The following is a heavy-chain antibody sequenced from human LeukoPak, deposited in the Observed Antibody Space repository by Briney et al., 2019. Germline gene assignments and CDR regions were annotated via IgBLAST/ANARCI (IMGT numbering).Heavy chain of an antibody. Sequence: GGSLRLSCAASGFTFSSYEMNWVRQAPGKGLEWVSYISSSGSTTYYADSVKGRFTISRDTSKNTLYIQMNSLRAEDTAVYYCAREDSFYDSSGYHPKPFDYWGQGTLVTVSS. CDR2: ISSSGSTT. V-gene: IGHV3-48*03. CDR1: GFTFSSYE. D-gene: IGHD3-22*01. J-gene: IGHJ4*02. CDR3: AREDSFYDSSGYHPKPFDY.